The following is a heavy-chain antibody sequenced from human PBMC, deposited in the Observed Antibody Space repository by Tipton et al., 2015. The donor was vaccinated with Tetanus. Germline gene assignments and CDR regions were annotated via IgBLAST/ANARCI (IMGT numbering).Heavy chain of an antibody. Sequence: SLRLSCAASGFTFDDYAMHWVRQAPGKGLEWVSGISWNSGSIGYADSVKGRFTISRDNAKNSLYLQMNSLRAEDTALYYCARSNSEEDYYYYGMDVWGQGTTVTVSS. D-gene: IGHD4-11*01. V-gene: IGHV3-9*01. CDR3: ARSNSEEDYYYYGMDV. CDR2: ISWNSGSI. J-gene: IGHJ6*02. CDR1: GFTFDDYA.